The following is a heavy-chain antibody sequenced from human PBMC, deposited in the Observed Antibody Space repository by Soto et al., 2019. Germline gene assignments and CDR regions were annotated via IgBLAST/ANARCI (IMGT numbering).Heavy chain of an antibody. Sequence: QVQLVESGGGVVQPGRSLRLSCAASGFTFSSYGMHWVRQAPGKGLEWVAVISYDGSNKYYADSVKGRFTISRDNSKNTLYLQMNSLRAEDTAVYYCAKDRYSSSWTRYYYYYGMDVWGQGTTVTVSS. CDR2: ISYDGSNK. J-gene: IGHJ6*02. D-gene: IGHD6-13*01. CDR1: GFTFSSYG. V-gene: IGHV3-30*18. CDR3: AKDRYSSSWTRYYYYYGMDV.